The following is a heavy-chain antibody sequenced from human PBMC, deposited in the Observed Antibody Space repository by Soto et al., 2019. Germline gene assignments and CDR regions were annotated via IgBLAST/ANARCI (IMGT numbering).Heavy chain of an antibody. CDR1: GFTFSSYG. CDR3: ARDEQTVTTMGRSYYYMDV. J-gene: IGHJ6*03. D-gene: IGHD4-4*01. CDR2: IWYDGSNK. Sequence: GGSLRLSCAASGFTFSSYGMHWVRQAPGKGLEWVAVIWYDGSNKYYADSVKGRFTISRDNSKNTLYLQMNSLRAEDTAVYYCARDEQTVTTMGRSYYYMDVWGKGTTVTVSS. V-gene: IGHV3-33*01.